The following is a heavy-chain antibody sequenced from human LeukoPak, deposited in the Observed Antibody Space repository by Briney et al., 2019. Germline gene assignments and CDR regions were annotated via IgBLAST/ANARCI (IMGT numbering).Heavy chain of an antibody. CDR2: FDPEDGET. CDR3: ARGSEEVRVIWFGELLGG. V-gene: IGHV1-24*01. CDR1: GYTLTELS. J-gene: IGHJ4*02. D-gene: IGHD3-10*01. Sequence: ASVKVSCKVSGYTLTELSMHWVRQAPGKGLEWMGGFDPEDGETIYAQKFQGRVTMTRDTSISTAYMELSRLRSDDTAVYYCARGSEEVRVIWFGELLGGWGQGTLVTVSS.